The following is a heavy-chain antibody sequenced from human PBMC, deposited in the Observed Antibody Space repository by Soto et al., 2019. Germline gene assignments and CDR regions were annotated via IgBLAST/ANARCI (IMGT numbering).Heavy chain of an antibody. Sequence: ASVKVSCKASGYTFTSYYMHWVRQAPGQGLEWMGIINPSGGSTSYAQKFQGRVTMTRDTSTSTVYMELSSLRSEDTAVYYFASWGCSGGSCYPSGVYYYYYGMDVWGQGTTVTVSS. V-gene: IGHV1-46*01. CDR1: GYTFTSYY. CDR2: INPSGGST. J-gene: IGHJ6*02. CDR3: ASWGCSGGSCYPSGVYYYYYGMDV. D-gene: IGHD2-15*01.